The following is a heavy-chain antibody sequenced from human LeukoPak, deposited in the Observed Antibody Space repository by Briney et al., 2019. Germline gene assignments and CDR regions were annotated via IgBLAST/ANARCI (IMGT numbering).Heavy chain of an antibody. Sequence: GSLRLSCAASGFSVSSSYMSWVRQAPGKGLEWVSVIYSGGSTNYADSVKGRFTISRDNSKNTVYLQMNSLTAEDTAVYSCTRALGGSSDYWGQGTLVTVSS. D-gene: IGHD1-26*01. CDR3: TRALGGSSDY. J-gene: IGHJ4*02. CDR2: IYSGGST. V-gene: IGHV3-53*01. CDR1: GFSVSSSY.